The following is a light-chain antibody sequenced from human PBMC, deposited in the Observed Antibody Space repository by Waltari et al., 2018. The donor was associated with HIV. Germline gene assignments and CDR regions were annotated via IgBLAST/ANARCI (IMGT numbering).Light chain of an antibody. V-gene: IGLV2-23*01. CDR1: SSDIGAYNY. Sequence: QSALTQPASVSGSPGQSITISCTGTSSDIGAYNYVSWYQQYPGKAPRLLIHDGNKWPSGVSNRCSGSKSGNTASLTISGLQSEDEADYWCCSYAGSRSWVFGGGTKVTVL. CDR2: DGN. CDR3: CSYAGSRSWV. J-gene: IGLJ3*02.